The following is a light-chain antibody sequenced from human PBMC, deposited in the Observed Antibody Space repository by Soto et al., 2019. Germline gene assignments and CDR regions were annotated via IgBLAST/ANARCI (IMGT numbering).Light chain of an antibody. CDR3: QQYNNWPRT. CDR2: GAS. V-gene: IGKV3-15*01. J-gene: IGKJ1*01. Sequence: ILMTQTTATLSVSPGERATLSCRASQSVSSNLAWYQQKPGQAPRLLIYGASTRATGIPARFSGSGPGTEFTLTISSLQSEDFAVYYCQQYNNWPRTFGQGTKVDI. CDR1: QSVSSN.